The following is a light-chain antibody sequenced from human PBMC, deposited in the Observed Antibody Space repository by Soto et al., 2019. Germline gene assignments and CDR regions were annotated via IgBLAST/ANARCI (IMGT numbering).Light chain of an antibody. Sequence: QSVLTQPASVAGSPGQSITISCTGTSSDVGGYNYVSWYQHHPGKAPKLMIYGVSSRPSGVSNRFSGSKSGNTASLIISGLQAEDEADYYCSSYTSSSTSVFGTGTKVTVL. CDR1: SSDVGGYNY. CDR3: SSYTSSSTSV. CDR2: GVS. V-gene: IGLV2-14*01. J-gene: IGLJ1*01.